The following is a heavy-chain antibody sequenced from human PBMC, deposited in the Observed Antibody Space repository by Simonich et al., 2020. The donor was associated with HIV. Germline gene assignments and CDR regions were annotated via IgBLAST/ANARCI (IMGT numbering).Heavy chain of an antibody. CDR3: ARRYSSGWYVY. Sequence: QVQLVHSGAEVKRPGGSVKVSCKAAGYSCTSYVVSWVRQSTGQGLELMGWINTYHGNTNYAQKFHGRVTMTTDTSTSIAYWWLRSLTSDDTAVYYCARRYSSGWYVYWGQGTLVTVSS. CDR2: INTYHGNT. CDR1: GYSCTSYV. J-gene: IGHJ4*02. D-gene: IGHD6-19*01. V-gene: IGHV1-18*01.